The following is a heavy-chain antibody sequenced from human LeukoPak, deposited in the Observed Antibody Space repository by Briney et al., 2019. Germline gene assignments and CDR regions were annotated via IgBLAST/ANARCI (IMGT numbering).Heavy chain of an antibody. Sequence: GASVKVSCKASGYTFTGYYMHWVRQAPGQGLEWMGWINPNSGGTNYAQKFQGRVTMTRDTSISTAYMELSRLRSDDTAVYYCARDPYGWYAKPGGWFDPWGQGTLVTVSS. D-gene: IGHD6-19*01. J-gene: IGHJ5*02. V-gene: IGHV1-2*02. CDR3: ARDPYGWYAKPGGWFDP. CDR2: INPNSGGT. CDR1: GYTFTGYY.